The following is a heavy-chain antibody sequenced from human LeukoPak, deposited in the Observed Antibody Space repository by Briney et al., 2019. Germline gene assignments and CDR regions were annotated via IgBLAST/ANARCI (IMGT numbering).Heavy chain of an antibody. CDR1: GFTFSSYS. Sequence: GGSLRLSCAASGFTFSSYSMNWVRQAPGKGLEWVSSISSSSGYIYYADSVKGRFTISRDNAKNSLYLQMNSLRAEDTAVYYCARILTYYYDSSGYYSDYWGQGTLVTVSS. V-gene: IGHV3-21*01. D-gene: IGHD3-22*01. CDR3: ARILTYYYDSSGYYSDY. CDR2: ISSSSGYI. J-gene: IGHJ4*02.